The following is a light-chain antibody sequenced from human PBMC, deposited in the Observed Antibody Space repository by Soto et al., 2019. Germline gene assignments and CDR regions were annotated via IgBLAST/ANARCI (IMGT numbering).Light chain of an antibody. V-gene: IGKV1-27*01. Sequence: DIQMTQSPSSLSASVGDRVTITCRASQGISNYLAWYQQKPGKVPKLLIYAASTLQSGVPYRCSGSGSGTDFTLTISRLQPEDVATYYCQKYNGAPRTFGQGTKVEIK. J-gene: IGKJ1*01. CDR3: QKYNGAPRT. CDR1: QGISNY. CDR2: AAS.